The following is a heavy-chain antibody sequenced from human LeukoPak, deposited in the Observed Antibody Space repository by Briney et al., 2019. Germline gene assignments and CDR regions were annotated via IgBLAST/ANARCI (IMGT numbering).Heavy chain of an antibody. D-gene: IGHD4-23*01. CDR2: ISGSGGRT. J-gene: IGHJ4*02. Sequence: HTGGSLRLSCAASGFTFSTYAMSWVRQAPGKGLEWVSDISGSGGRTYYADSVKGRFTISRDNSKNTLYLQMNSLRAEDTALYYCANTGVVTLTRWGQGTLVTVSS. V-gene: IGHV3-23*01. CDR3: ANTGVVTLTR. CDR1: GFTFSTYA.